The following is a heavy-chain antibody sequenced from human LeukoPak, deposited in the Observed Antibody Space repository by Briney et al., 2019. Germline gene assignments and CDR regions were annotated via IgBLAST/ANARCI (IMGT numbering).Heavy chain of an antibody. J-gene: IGHJ4*02. D-gene: IGHD3-22*01. Sequence: KPSETLSLTCTVSGGSITSSRYYWGWIRQPPGTGLEWIGSIYYSGTTYYNPSLNTRVTISVDTSKNQFSLKLSSVTAADTAVYYCARHGSGYYSYFDYWGQGTLVTVSS. CDR3: ARHGSGYYSYFDY. CDR2: IYYSGTT. CDR1: GGSITSSRYY. V-gene: IGHV4-39*01.